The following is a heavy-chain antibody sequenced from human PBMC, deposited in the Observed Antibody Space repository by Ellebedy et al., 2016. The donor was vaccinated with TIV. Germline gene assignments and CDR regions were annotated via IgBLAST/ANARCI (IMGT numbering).Heavy chain of an antibody. D-gene: IGHD1-20*01. V-gene: IGHV3-33*01. CDR1: GFTFTNHA. J-gene: IGHJ3*01. CDR2: IWYDGSNK. CDR3: ARDRRISGTSDSFDV. Sequence: GGSLRLSCAAAGFTFTNHALHWVRQAPGKGLEWVALIWYDGSNKYYADSVKGRFTVSRDNSKNTLSLQMNSLTIEDTAVYYCARDRRISGTSDSFDVWGQGTVVTVSS.